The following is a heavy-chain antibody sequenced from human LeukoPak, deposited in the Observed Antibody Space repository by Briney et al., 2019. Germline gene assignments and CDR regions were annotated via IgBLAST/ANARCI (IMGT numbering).Heavy chain of an antibody. CDR1: GYTFNAYY. D-gene: IGHD1-20*01. V-gene: IGHV1-2*02. Sequence: RASVKVSCKTSGYTFNAYYMHWVRQAPGQGLEWMGWINPNSGGSNYAQKFQGRVTMTEDTSTDTAYMELSSLRSEDTAVYYCATDVMADNWNLDYWGQGTLVTVSS. CDR2: INPNSGGS. CDR3: ATDVMADNWNLDY. J-gene: IGHJ4*02.